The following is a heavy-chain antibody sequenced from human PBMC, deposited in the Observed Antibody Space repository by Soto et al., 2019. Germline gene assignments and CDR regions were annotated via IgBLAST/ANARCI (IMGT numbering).Heavy chain of an antibody. CDR1: GFTVSSYG. Sequence: EVQLLESGGGLVQPGGSLRLSCAASGFTVSSYGMSWVRQAPGKGLEWISGLSDSGGRTTYADSVKGRLTISRDNSNNTLYLQMNSLRVDDTAVYYCAKDSGYDSTDWGQGTLVTVSS. D-gene: IGHD3-22*01. V-gene: IGHV3-23*01. CDR2: LSDSGGRT. J-gene: IGHJ4*02. CDR3: AKDSGYDSTD.